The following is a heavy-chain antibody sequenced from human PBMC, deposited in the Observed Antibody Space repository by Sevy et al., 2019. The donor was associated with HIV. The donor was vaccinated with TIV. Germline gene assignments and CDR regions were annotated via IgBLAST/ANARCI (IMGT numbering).Heavy chain of an antibody. CDR3: GRAPSGSQGPGQDFHH. CDR1: GYTFTNYF. V-gene: IGHV1-18*01. D-gene: IGHD1-26*01. Sequence: ASVKVSCKTSGYTFTNYFITWVRQAPGQGLEWMGRISRYDTNYAQKVQGRVTMTTDTSTSTVYMELRSLKSDDTAVYDCGRAPSGSQGPGQDFHHWGHGTLVTVSS. CDR2: ISRYDT. J-gene: IGHJ1*01.